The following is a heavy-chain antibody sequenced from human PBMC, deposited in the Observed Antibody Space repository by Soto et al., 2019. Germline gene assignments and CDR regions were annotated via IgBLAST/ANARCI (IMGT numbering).Heavy chain of an antibody. Sequence: PGGSLRLSCAASGFTFSDYYMSWIRQAPGKGLEWVSYISSSGSTIYYADSVKGRFTISRDNAKNSLYLQMNSLRAEDTAVYYCARDLGYCSSTSCPTGWFDPWGQGTLVTVSS. J-gene: IGHJ5*02. CDR3: ARDLGYCSSTSCPTGWFDP. V-gene: IGHV3-11*01. CDR1: GFTFSDYY. CDR2: ISSSGSTI. D-gene: IGHD2-2*01.